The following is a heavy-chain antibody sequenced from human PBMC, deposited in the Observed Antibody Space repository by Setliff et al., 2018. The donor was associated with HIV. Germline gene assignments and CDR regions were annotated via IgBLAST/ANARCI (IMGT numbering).Heavy chain of an antibody. Sequence: PGGSLRLSCAASTISTLSVSLNYMSWVRQAPGKGLEYVSIIYSDGSTYYADSVQGRFSISRDNSKNTLYLQMNSLRAEDTAVYYCARVIVVTGTDYFDYWGQGTLVTVSS. V-gene: IGHV3-53*01. CDR2: IYSDGST. D-gene: IGHD6-13*01. CDR3: ARVIVVTGTDYFDY. CDR1: TISTLSVSLNY. J-gene: IGHJ4*02.